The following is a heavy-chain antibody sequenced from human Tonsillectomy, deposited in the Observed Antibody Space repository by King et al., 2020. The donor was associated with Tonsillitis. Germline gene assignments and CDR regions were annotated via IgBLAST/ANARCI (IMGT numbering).Heavy chain of an antibody. V-gene: IGHV3-11*01. Sequence: VQLVESGGGFVKPGGSLRLSCAASGFTLSDYYLSWIRQAPGKGLEWVSYISNIDATIYYAESVKGRFTISRDNSNNSLPLQRNSLRAEDTAVYYCAGAYDFWSGYLLWGQGTLVTVSS. CDR2: ISNIDATI. CDR1: GFTLSDYY. J-gene: IGHJ4*02. D-gene: IGHD3/OR15-3a*01. CDR3: AGAYDFWSGYLL.